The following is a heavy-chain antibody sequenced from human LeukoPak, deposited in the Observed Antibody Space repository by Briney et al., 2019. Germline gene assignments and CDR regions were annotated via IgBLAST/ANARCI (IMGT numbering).Heavy chain of an antibody. V-gene: IGHV3-48*03. CDR3: SREGRGFAHGFDY. J-gene: IGHJ4*02. Sequence: GGSLRLSCAVSVFTFSDYEMHWVRQAPGKGLDAVSYISTSGTTIYYPDSVKGRFTISRNNAKNSLYLQIDSLRGQDTACFYFSREGRGFAHGFDYWGQRTLVTVSS. D-gene: IGHD6-25*01. CDR2: ISTSGTTI. CDR1: VFTFSDYE.